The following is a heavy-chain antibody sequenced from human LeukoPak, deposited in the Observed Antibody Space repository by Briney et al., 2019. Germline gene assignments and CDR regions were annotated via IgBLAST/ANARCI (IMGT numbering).Heavy chain of an antibody. Sequence: GESLKISCKGSGYRFTSYWIAWVRPMPGEGLAWMGIIRPSDSDTRYSPSFQGQVTISADESINTAYLQWSSLKASDTAMYYCARHRYSSSWTDFDSWGQGTLVTVSS. V-gene: IGHV5-51*01. J-gene: IGHJ4*02. CDR3: ARHRYSSSWTDFDS. CDR1: GYRFTSYW. D-gene: IGHD6-13*01. CDR2: IRPSDSDT.